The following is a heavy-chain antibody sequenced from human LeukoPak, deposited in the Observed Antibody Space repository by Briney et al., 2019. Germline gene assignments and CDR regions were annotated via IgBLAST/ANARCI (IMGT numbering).Heavy chain of an antibody. V-gene: IGHV3-23*01. CDR2: ISGSDGST. CDR3: AKDATIAVAGIGDY. CDR1: GFTFSSYA. J-gene: IGHJ4*02. Sequence: GGSLRLSCAASGFTFSSYAMSWVRQAPGKGLEWVSGISGSDGSTNYADSVKGRFTISRENSKNTLYLQMNSLRAEDTAVYYCAKDATIAVAGIGDYWGQGTLVTVSS. D-gene: IGHD6-19*01.